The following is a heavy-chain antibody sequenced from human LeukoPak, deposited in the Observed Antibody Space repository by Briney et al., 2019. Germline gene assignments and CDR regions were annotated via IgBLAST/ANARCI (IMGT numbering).Heavy chain of an antibody. J-gene: IGHJ4*02. CDR2: ISSSSSTI. D-gene: IGHD3-22*01. Sequence: GGSLRLSCAASGFTFSSYAMHWVRQAPGKGLEWVSYISSSSSTIYYADSVKGRFTISRDNAKNSLYLQMNSLRAEDTAVYYCARDRHKYNYDSGGYPPYWGQGTLVTVSS. V-gene: IGHV3-48*01. CDR3: ARDRHKYNYDSGGYPPY. CDR1: GFTFSSYA.